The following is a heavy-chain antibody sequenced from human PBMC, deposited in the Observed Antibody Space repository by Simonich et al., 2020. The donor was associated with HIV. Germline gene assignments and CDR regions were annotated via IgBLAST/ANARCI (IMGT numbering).Heavy chain of an antibody. Sequence: QVHLQQWGAGLLTPSETLSLTCAVYGGSFSGYYWNWIRQPPGKGLEWIEEIDHSESTNHKPTLKSRVTISVDTSKNQVARKLSSVTAADTAVYYCARRSGYDLDYWGQGTLVTVSS. CDR2: IDHSEST. V-gene: IGHV4-34*01. D-gene: IGHD5-12*01. CDR3: ARRSGYDLDY. CDR1: GGSFSGYY. J-gene: IGHJ4*02.